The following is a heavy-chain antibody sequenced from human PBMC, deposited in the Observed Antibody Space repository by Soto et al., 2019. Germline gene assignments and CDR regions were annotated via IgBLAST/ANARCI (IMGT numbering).Heavy chain of an antibody. J-gene: IGHJ6*02. V-gene: IGHV1-69*01. CDR3: ARLLPTVAGTYYYYGMDV. D-gene: IGHD6-19*01. CDR1: GGTFSNYA. Sequence: QVQLVQSGAEVRKPGSSVKVSCKASGGTFSNYAISWVRQAPGQGLEWMGGSIPIFGTANTAQTFQDRVTITADDSTSTAYLELSSLRSEDTAVYYCARLLPTVAGTYYYYGMDVWGQGTTVIVSS. CDR2: SIPIFGTA.